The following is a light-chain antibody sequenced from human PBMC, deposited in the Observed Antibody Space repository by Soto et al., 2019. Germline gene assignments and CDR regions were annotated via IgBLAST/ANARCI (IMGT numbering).Light chain of an antibody. J-gene: IGKJ3*01. V-gene: IGKV3-11*01. Sequence: EIVLTQSPATLSLSPGERATLSCRASQSVSGYLAWYQQKPGQAPRLLIYDGSHRAAGIPSRFSGSWSGTDFTLTISGLEPEDFAVYYCQQRSNWLISFGPGTKVDIK. CDR1: QSVSGY. CDR2: DGS. CDR3: QQRSNWLIS.